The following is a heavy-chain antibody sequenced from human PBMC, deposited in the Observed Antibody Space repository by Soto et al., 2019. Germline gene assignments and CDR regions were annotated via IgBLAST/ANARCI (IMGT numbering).Heavy chain of an antibody. D-gene: IGHD6-19*01. CDR3: ARSSGWGIDY. V-gene: IGHV3-30*03. J-gene: IGHJ4*02. CDR1: GFTFSSYA. CDR2: ISYDASNK. Sequence: QVQLVESGGTVVQPGRSLRLSCAAFGFTFSSYALHWVRQAPGKGLEWVTLISYDASNKYYGNSVKGRFTISRDNSKNTLYLQMDSLRAEDTAVYYCARSSGWGIDYWGQGTLVTVSS.